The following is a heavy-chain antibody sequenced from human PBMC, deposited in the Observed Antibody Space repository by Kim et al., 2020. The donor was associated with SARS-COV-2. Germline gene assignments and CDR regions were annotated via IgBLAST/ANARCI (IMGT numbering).Heavy chain of an antibody. J-gene: IGHJ4*02. CDR2: LNQDGSAK. CDR1: GFTFSSYW. V-gene: IGHV3-7*03. Sequence: GGSLRLSCAASGFTFSSYWMSWVRQAPGKGLEWVANLNQDGSAKFYVDPVKGRFTISRDNAKNSVYLQMNSLRAEDTAVYYCARGIPSVWGQGTSVTVFS. CDR3: ARGIPSV. D-gene: IGHD2-21*01.